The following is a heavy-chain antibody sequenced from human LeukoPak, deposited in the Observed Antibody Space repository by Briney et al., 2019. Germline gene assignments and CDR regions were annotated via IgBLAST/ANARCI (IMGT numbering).Heavy chain of an antibody. Sequence: SETLSLTCTVSGASLSSGSYYWRWIRQPAGKRLEWIGRIYPSGSTDYNPSLKSRVTISIDTSKNQFSLKLTSVTAADTAIYYCAKSDYYGASDYWGQGTLVTVSS. D-gene: IGHD3-10*01. CDR1: GASLSSGSYY. V-gene: IGHV4-61*10. CDR3: AKSDYYGASDY. J-gene: IGHJ4*02. CDR2: IYPSGST.